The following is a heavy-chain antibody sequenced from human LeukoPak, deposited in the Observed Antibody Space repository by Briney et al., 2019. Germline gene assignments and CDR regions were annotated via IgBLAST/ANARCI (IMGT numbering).Heavy chain of an antibody. CDR2: ISYDGSNK. Sequence: AGRSLRLSCAASGFTFSSYAMHWVRQAPGKGLEWVAVISYDGSNKYYADSVKGRFTISRDNSKNTLYLQMNSLRAEDTAVYYCARGSRTYYYDSSGYYGFDYWGQGTLVTVSS. V-gene: IGHV3-30-3*01. D-gene: IGHD3-22*01. J-gene: IGHJ4*02. CDR3: ARGSRTYYYDSSGYYGFDY. CDR1: GFTFSSYA.